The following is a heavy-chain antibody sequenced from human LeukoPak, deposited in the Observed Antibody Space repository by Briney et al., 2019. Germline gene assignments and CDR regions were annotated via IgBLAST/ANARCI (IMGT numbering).Heavy chain of an antibody. J-gene: IGHJ4*02. CDR2: ISAYNGNT. CDR3: ARDTRFLYYYGSGSYYTAFDY. Sequence: ASVKVSCKASGGTFSSYAISWVRQAPGQGLEWMGWISAYNGNTNYAQKLQGRVTMTTDTSTSTAYMELRSLRSDDTAVYYCARDTRFLYYYGSGSYYTAFDYWGQGTLVTVSS. D-gene: IGHD3-10*01. V-gene: IGHV1-18*01. CDR1: GGTFSSYA.